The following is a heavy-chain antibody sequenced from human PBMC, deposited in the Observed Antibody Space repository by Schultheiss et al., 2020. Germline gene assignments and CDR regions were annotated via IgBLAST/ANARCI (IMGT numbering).Heavy chain of an antibody. J-gene: IGHJ4*02. V-gene: IGHV3-23*01. Sequence: GGSLRLSCAASGFTFSSYAMSWVRQAPGKGLEWVSAISGSGGSTYYADSVKGRFTISRDNSKNTLYLQMNSLRAEDTAVYYCAKAAGYCSGGSCYHGDYWGQGTLGTVSS. D-gene: IGHD2-15*01. CDR3: AKAAGYCSGGSCYHGDY. CDR1: GFTFSSYA. CDR2: ISGSGGST.